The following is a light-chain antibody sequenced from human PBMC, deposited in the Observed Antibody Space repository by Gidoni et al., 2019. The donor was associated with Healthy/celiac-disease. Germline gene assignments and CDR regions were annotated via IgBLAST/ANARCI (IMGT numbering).Light chain of an antibody. V-gene: IGKV4-1*01. CDR2: WAS. CDR1: QSVLYSSNNKNY. CDR3: QQSYSTPWT. Sequence: DIVMTQSPDPLAVSLGERATINCKPSQSVLYSSNNKNYLAWYQQKPGQPPKLLIYWASTRESGVPDRFSGSGSGTDFTLTISSLQAEDVAVYYCQQSYSTPWTFGQGTKVEIK. J-gene: IGKJ1*01.